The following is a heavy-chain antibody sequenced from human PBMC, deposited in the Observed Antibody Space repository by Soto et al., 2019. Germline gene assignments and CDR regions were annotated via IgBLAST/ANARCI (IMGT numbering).Heavy chain of an antibody. Sequence: GASVKVSCKASGYTFTSYYMHWVRQAPGQGLEWMGIINPSGGSTSYAQKFQGRVTMTRDTSTSTVYMELSSLRSEDTAVYYCARARITTTVTTVFGYWGQGTLVTVSS. J-gene: IGHJ4*02. V-gene: IGHV1-46*01. D-gene: IGHD4-4*01. CDR3: ARARITTTVTTVFGY. CDR2: INPSGGST. CDR1: GYTFTSYY.